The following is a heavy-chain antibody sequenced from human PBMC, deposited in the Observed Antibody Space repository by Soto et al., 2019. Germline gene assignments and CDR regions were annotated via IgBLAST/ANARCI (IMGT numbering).Heavy chain of an antibody. CDR1: GYSFTSYY. D-gene: IGHD5-12*01. Sequence: ASVKVSCKASGYSFTSYYMHWVRQAPGQGLEWMGTINPSGGRSNYAQKLQDRVTMTRDTSTSTVYMEMSSLSSEDTAVYYCARQEMATIKSYYGMEVLGQGTRIIVSS. CDR2: INPSGGRS. J-gene: IGHJ6*01. CDR3: ARQEMATIKSYYGMEV. V-gene: IGHV1-46*04.